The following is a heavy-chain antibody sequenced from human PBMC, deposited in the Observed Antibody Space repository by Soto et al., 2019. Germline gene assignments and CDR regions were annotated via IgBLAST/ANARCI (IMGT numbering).Heavy chain of an antibody. CDR3: EKDLAKAGVVLVTLDI. J-gene: IGHJ3*02. D-gene: IGHD2-8*02. Sequence: QITLKESGPTLVKPTQTLTLTCTFSGFSLTTSGVGVAWIRQPPGKALEWLALLYWDDDERYSPSLKSRLTITRDTSKTQVVLTRTNRAPVDTPPYSGEKDLAKAGVVLVTLDIGGKGKWSTSL. CDR2: LYWDDDE. CDR1: GFSLTTSGVG. V-gene: IGHV2-5*02.